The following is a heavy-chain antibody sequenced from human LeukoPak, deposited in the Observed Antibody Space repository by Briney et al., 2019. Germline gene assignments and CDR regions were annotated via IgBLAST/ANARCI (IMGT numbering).Heavy chain of an antibody. V-gene: IGHV1-18*01. Sequence: VASVKVSCKASGYTFTSYGISWVRQAPGQGLEWMGWISPYNGNTNYAPKLQGRLTMTTDTSTSTAYMELRSLRSDDTAVYYCARDRQCGYWGQETLVTVSS. CDR1: GYTFTSYG. CDR2: ISPYNGNT. D-gene: IGHD2-21*01. J-gene: IGHJ4*02. CDR3: ARDRQCGY.